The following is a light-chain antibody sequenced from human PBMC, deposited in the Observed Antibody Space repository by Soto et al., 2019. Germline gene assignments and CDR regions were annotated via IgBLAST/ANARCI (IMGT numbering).Light chain of an antibody. CDR3: NSYTNTNTLPV. CDR1: SGDFGGFNF. Sequence: LTQPASVSGSPGQSITISCTGASGDFGGFNFVSWYQQHPGKGPQLLIYGVTNRPSGVSNRFSGSKSGNTASLTISGLQADDEAEYYCNSYTNTNTLPVFGTGTKVTVL. J-gene: IGLJ1*01. V-gene: IGLV2-14*01. CDR2: GVT.